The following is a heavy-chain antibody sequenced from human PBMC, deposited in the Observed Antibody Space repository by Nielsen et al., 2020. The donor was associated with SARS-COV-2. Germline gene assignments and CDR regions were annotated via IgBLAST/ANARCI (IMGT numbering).Heavy chain of an antibody. J-gene: IGHJ4*02. D-gene: IGHD5-24*01. CDR2: MSSSGGTI. CDR3: ARDPGWLQFDC. CDR1: GFSISNYG. Sequence: GESLKISCAASGFSISNYGMNWVRQAPGKGLEWVSHMSSSGGTIYYADSVKGRFTISRDNAKNSLYLQINSLRAEDTAVYYCARDPGWLQFDCWGQGTLVTVSS. V-gene: IGHV3-48*03.